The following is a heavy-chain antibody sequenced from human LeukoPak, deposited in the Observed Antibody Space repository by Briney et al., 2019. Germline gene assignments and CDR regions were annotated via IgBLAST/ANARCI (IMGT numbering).Heavy chain of an antibody. V-gene: IGHV1-46*01. J-gene: IGHJ4*02. CDR2: INPSGGST. Sequence: GASVKVSCKASGYTFTSYYLHWVRQAPGQGLEWMGIINPSGGSTSYAQKFQGRVTMTRDMSTSTVYMELSSLRSEDTAVYYCARGKGNYGDPASFDYWGQGTLVTVSS. CDR1: GYTFTSYY. D-gene: IGHD4-17*01. CDR3: ARGKGNYGDPASFDY.